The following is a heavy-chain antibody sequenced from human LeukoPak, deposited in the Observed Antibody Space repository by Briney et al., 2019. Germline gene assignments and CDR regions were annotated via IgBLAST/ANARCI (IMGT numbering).Heavy chain of an antibody. Sequence: GGSLRLSCAASGFTVSSNYMSWVRQAPGKGLEWVSVIYSGGSTYYADSVKGRFTISRDNSKNTLYLQMNSLRAEDTAVYYCARGGGSYYGSFDYWGQGTLVTVSS. CDR3: ARGGGSYYGSFDY. J-gene: IGHJ4*02. CDR1: GFTVSSNY. D-gene: IGHD1-26*01. V-gene: IGHV3-53*01. CDR2: IYSGGST.